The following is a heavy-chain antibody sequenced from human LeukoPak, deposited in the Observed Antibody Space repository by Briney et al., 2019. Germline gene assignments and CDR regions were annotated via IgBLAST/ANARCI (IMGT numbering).Heavy chain of an antibody. CDR3: ARDEFPGIAAAGFDP. CDR1: GFIFSDYY. D-gene: IGHD6-13*01. CDR2: ISSSGSTI. Sequence: GGSLRLSCAASGFIFSDYYMSWIRPAPGKGLEWVSYISSSGSTIYYADSVKGRFTISRDNAKNSLYLQMKSLRAEDTAVYYCARDEFPGIAAAGFDPWGQGTLVTVSS. V-gene: IGHV3-11*01. J-gene: IGHJ5*02.